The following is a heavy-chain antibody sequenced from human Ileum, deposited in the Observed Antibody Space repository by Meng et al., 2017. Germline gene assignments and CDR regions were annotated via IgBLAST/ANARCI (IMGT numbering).Heavy chain of an antibody. CDR1: GFTFRSYS. Sequence: EVQLVESGGDLVKPGGSLRRACAASGFTFRSYSRNWVRLAPGKGLEWVSSISSSSSYIYYADSLKGRFTISRDNAKNSLYLQMNSLRAEDTAVYYCARERQDNRWFDPWGQGTLVTVSS. V-gene: IGHV3-21*01. CDR2: ISSSSSYI. J-gene: IGHJ5*02. D-gene: IGHD1-1*01. CDR3: ARERQDNRWFDP.